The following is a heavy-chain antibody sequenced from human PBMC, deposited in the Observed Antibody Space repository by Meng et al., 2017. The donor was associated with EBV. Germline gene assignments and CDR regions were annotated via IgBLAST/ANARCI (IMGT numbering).Heavy chain of an antibody. D-gene: IGHD2-2*01. Sequence: EVPRVGSGGGVVQPGGSRKLSCAASGFTFSGSAMNWVRQASGNGVEWVGRIRRKAKSYATAYAASVKGRFTISRDDSKNTAYLQMNSLKTEDTAVYYCTRMSSPLDYWGQGTLVTVSS. CDR3: TRMSSPLDY. CDR2: IRRKAKSYAT. J-gene: IGHJ4*02. CDR1: GFTFSGSA. V-gene: IGHV3-73*02.